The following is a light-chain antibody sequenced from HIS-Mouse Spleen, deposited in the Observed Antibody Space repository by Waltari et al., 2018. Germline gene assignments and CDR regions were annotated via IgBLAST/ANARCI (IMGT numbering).Light chain of an antibody. V-gene: IGLV3-10*01. J-gene: IGLJ2*01. Sequence: SYELTQPPSVSVSPGQTARSTCTGEALPKTCAYWYQQKSGQAPVLVIYEDSKRPSGIPERFSGSSSGTMSTLTISGAQVEDEADYYCYSTDSSGNHRVFGGGTKLTVL. CDR1: ALPKTC. CDR2: EDS. CDR3: YSTDSSGNHRV.